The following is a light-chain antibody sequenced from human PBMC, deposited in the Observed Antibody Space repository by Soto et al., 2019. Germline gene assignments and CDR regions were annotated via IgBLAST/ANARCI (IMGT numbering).Light chain of an antibody. CDR3: NSYTSSSTFVV. V-gene: IGLV2-14*01. Sequence: QSALTQPASVSGSPGQSITISCTGTSGDVGGYNYVTWYQQHPGKAPKLMIYEVSNRPSGVSHRFSGSKSGNTASLTISGLQAEDEADYYCNSYTSSSTFVVFGGGTKLTVL. CDR1: SGDVGGYNY. CDR2: EVS. J-gene: IGLJ2*01.